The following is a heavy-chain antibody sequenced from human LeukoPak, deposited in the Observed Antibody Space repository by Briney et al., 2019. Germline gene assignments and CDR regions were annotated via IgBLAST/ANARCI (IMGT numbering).Heavy chain of an antibody. CDR3: ARGINDYGENFDY. CDR2: IYYSGST. Sequence: SETLCLTCTVSGGSISSYYWSWIRQPPGKGLEWIGYIYYSGSTNYNPSLKSRVTISVDTSKNQFSLKLSSVTAADTAVYYCARGINDYGENFDYWGQGTLVTVSS. D-gene: IGHD4-17*01. V-gene: IGHV4-59*01. CDR1: GGSISSYY. J-gene: IGHJ4*02.